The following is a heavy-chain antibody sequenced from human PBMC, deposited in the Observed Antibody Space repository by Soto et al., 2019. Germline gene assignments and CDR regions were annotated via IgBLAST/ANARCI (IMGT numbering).Heavy chain of an antibody. D-gene: IGHD2-2*02. Sequence: QVQLVQSGAEVKKPGSSVKVSCKASGGTFSSYAISWVRQAPGQGLEWMGGIIPIFGTANYAQKFQGRVTITADKSTSTAYMELSSLRSEDTAVYYCARDPHCSSTSCYNPSWFDPSGQGTLVTVSS. J-gene: IGHJ5*02. CDR1: GGTFSSYA. CDR2: IIPIFGTA. CDR3: ARDPHCSSTSCYNPSWFDP. V-gene: IGHV1-69*06.